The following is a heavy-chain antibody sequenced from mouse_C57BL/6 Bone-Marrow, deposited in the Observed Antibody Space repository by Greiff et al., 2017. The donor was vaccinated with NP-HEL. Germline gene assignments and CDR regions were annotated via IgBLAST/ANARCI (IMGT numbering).Heavy chain of an antibody. CDR1: GYTFTSYW. V-gene: IGHV1-55*01. D-gene: IGHD2-3*01. Sequence: QVQLKQPGAELVKHGASVKMSCKASGYTFTSYWITWVKQRPGQGLEWIGDIYPGSGSTNYNEKFKSKATLNVDTSSSTAYMQLSSLTSEDSAVYYCARGTYDGYYPYFDVWGTGTTVTVSS. CDR2: IYPGSGST. CDR3: ARGTYDGYYPYFDV. J-gene: IGHJ1*03.